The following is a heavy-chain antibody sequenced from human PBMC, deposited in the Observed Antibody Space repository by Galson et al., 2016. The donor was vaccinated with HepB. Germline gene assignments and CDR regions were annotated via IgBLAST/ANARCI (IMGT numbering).Heavy chain of an antibody. CDR1: GFTFNTYA. CDR2: VFLGGST. D-gene: IGHD2-2*01. Sequence: SLRLSCAASGFTFNTYAMSWVRQAPGKGLEWVSVVFLGGSTYYAQSVEGRFTISRDDSRNTLNLQMNSLTAEDTAVYFCARDRNYCSSSTCYDVFDIWGQGTMVTVSS. CDR3: ARDRNYCSSSTCYDVFDI. J-gene: IGHJ3*02. V-gene: IGHV3-53*01.